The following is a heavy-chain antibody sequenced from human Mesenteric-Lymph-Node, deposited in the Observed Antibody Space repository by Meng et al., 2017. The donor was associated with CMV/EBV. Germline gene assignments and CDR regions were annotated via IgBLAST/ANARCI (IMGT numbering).Heavy chain of an antibody. CDR1: GGSISSSNYY. CDR2: IYYSGGT. V-gene: IGHV4-39*07. D-gene: IGHD3-10*01. CDR3: ARGSPYGV. Sequence: SETLSLTCTVSGGSISSSNYYWGWIRQPPGKGLDYIGSIYYSGGTYYNPSLKGRVAISVDTSKNQFSLKVSSVTAADTAVYYCARGSPYGVWGQGTTVTVSS. J-gene: IGHJ6*02.